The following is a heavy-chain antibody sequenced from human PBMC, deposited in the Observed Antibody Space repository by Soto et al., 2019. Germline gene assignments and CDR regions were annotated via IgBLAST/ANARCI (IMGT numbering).Heavy chain of an antibody. CDR3: TTVPSGWRAPGG. CDR1: GFTVTNAW. D-gene: IGHD3-3*01. V-gene: IGHV3-15*01. CDR2: IKGKTEGGTT. J-gene: IGHJ4*02. Sequence: EVQLVESGGGLVKPGGSLRLSCAASGFTVTNAWMSWVRQAPGKGLEWVGRIKGKTEGGTTDYAAPVRGRFTMSRDDSRNTLYLQMNSLKPEDTAVYYCTTVPSGWRAPGGWGQGTLVTVSS.